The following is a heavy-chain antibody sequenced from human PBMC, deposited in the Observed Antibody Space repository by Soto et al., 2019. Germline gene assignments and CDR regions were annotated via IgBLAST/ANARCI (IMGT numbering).Heavy chain of an antibody. CDR2: TIPILDIA. D-gene: IGHD2-15*01. J-gene: IGHJ4*02. CDR3: ARAYCSGGSCYSGFDY. CDR1: GGTFSSYS. V-gene: IGHV1-69*02. Sequence: ASVKVSCKASGGTFSSYSFIWVRQAPGQGLEWMGRTIPILDIASYAQKFQGRVTITADKSTNTAYMELSSLRSEDTAVYYCARAYCSGGSCYSGFDYWGQGTLVTVSS.